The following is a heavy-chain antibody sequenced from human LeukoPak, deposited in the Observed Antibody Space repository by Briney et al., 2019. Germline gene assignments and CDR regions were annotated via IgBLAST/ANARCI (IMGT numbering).Heavy chain of an antibody. V-gene: IGHV1-69*05. CDR1: GGTFSSSA. CDR2: IIPIFGTA. CDR3: ARVHSVGDGYNSDAFDI. Sequence: SVKVSCKASGGTFSSSAISWVRQAPGQGLEWMGGIIPIFGTANYAQKFQGRVTITTDESTSTAYMELSSLRSEDTAVYYCARVHSVGDGYNSDAFDIWGQGTMVTVSS. J-gene: IGHJ3*02. D-gene: IGHD5-24*01.